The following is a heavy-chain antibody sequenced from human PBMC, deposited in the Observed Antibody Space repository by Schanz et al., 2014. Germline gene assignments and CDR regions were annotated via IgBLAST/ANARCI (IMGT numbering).Heavy chain of an antibody. Sequence: EVQLVGSGGGVVQPGGSLRLSCAASGFTFSAYAMTWVRQIPGKGLEWVSAMNESHSTIYYADSVRGRFTISRDNSKNTLYLQMNSLRAEDTAVYYCAKVRYSSGWRGDYFDEWGQGTLVTVSS. J-gene: IGHJ4*02. V-gene: IGHV3-23*04. D-gene: IGHD6-25*01. CDR2: MNESHSTI. CDR3: AKVRYSSGWRGDYFDE. CDR1: GFTFSAYA.